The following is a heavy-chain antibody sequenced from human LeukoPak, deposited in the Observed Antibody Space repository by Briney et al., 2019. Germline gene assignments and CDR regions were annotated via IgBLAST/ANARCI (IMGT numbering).Heavy chain of an antibody. CDR3: AKRGTYSEVDS. CDR2: ITGSGAAT. Sequence: GGSLRLSCAASGFTFTAYAMRWVRQAPGKGLEWVSSITGSGAATRYADSVKGRFTISRDNSKNTLYLQMSNLRVDDTAIDYCAKRGTYSEVDSWGQGSLVTVSS. CDR1: GFTFTAYA. D-gene: IGHD1-26*01. V-gene: IGHV3-23*01. J-gene: IGHJ4*02.